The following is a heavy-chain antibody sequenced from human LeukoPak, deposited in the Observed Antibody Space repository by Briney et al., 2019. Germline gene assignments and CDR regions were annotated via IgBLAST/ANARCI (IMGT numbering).Heavy chain of an antibody. Sequence: PSETLSLTCAVYGGSFSGYYWSWIRKPPGKGLEWIGEINHSGSTNYNPSLKSRVTISVDTSKNQFSLKLSSVTAADTAVYYCARLGGDYYGSGSYRLRYYMDVWGKGTTVTISS. CDR2: INHSGST. CDR3: ARLGGDYYGSGSYRLRYYMDV. J-gene: IGHJ6*03. D-gene: IGHD3-10*01. V-gene: IGHV4-34*01. CDR1: GGSFSGYY.